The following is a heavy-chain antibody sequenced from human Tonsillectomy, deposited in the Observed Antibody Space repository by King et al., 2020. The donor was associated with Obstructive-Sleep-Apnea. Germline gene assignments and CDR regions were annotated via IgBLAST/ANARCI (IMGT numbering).Heavy chain of an antibody. CDR2: IRGSGGST. D-gene: IGHD3-9*01. V-gene: IGHV3-23*04. CDR3: AKDLISRYDILTGYYGFDP. J-gene: IGHJ5*02. CDR1: GFTFSSYA. Sequence: VQLVESGGGLVQPGGSLRLSCAASGFTFSSYAMNWVRQAPGKGLEWVSAIRGSGGSTYYADSVKGRFTNPRDNSGNTLYLQMNSLRAEDTAVYYCAKDLISRYDILTGYYGFDPWGQGTLVTVSS.